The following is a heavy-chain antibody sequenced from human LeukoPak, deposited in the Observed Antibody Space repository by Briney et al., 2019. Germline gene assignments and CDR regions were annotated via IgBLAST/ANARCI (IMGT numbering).Heavy chain of an antibody. Sequence: SETLSLTCTVSGDSLRGYYWSWLRQPPGEGLEWIGNVYYSGKINYNSSLESRVTLSVDTSKNQFSLKLTSVTAADTAVYFCARARELAFMAYYFDYWGQGTLATVSS. V-gene: IGHV4-59*01. D-gene: IGHD3-9*01. J-gene: IGHJ4*02. CDR2: VYYSGKI. CDR3: ARARELAFMAYYFDY. CDR1: GDSLRGYY.